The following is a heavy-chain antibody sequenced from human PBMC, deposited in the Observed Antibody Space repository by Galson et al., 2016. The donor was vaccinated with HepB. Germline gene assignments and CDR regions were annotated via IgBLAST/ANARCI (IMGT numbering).Heavy chain of an antibody. V-gene: IGHV3-7*02. D-gene: IGHD1-26*01. CDR3: ADSPIG. Sequence: SLRLSCAASGLTFTNYWMTWVRQAPGKGLEWVANINQDGSEKFYVDSVKGRFTISRDNAENSLYLQMNTLRVEDTAVYYCADSPIGWGQGTLVTVSS. J-gene: IGHJ4*02. CDR2: INQDGSEK. CDR1: GLTFTNYW.